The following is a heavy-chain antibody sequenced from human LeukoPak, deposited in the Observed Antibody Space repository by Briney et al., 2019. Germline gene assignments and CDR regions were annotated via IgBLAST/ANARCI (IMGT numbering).Heavy chain of an antibody. J-gene: IGHJ3*02. D-gene: IGHD2-2*01. CDR2: INPNSSGT. V-gene: IGHV1-2*02. CDR3: ARDRPSFGVCSSTSCPDSDAFDI. Sequence: ASVKVSCKASGYTFTGYYMRWVRQAPGQGLEWMGWINPNSSGTNYAQKFQGRVTMTRDTSISTAYMELSRLRSDDTAVYYCARDRPSFGVCSSTSCPDSDAFDIWGQGTMVTVSS. CDR1: GYTFTGYY.